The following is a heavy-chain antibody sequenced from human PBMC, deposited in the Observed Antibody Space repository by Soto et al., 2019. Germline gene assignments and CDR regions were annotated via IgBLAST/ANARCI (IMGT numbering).Heavy chain of an antibody. CDR2: INPNNGNT. CDR3: ARGGYCSGGSCYHWFDP. D-gene: IGHD2-15*01. J-gene: IGHJ5*02. Sequence: ASVKVSCKASGYSFTSNSMHWVRQAPGQGLEWMGWINPNNGNTNYAQKFQGRVTMTRNTSISTAYMELSSLRSEDTAVYYCARGGYCSGGSCYHWFDPRGQGPLVTVSS. CDR1: GYSFTSNS. V-gene: IGHV1-2*02.